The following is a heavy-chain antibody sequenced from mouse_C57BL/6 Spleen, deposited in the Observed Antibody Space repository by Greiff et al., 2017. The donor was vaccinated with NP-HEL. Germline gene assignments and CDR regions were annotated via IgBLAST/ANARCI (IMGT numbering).Heavy chain of an antibody. CDR3: AISSYYYGSYWYFDV. J-gene: IGHJ1*03. CDR2: IHPSDSDT. Sequence: QVQLKQPGAELVKPGASVKVSCKASGYTFTSYWMHWVKQRPGQGLEWIGRIHPSDSDTNYNQKFKGKATLTVDKSSSTAYMQLSSLTSEDSAVYYCAISSYYYGSYWYFDVWGTGTTVTVSS. CDR1: GYTFTSYW. V-gene: IGHV1-74*01. D-gene: IGHD1-1*01.